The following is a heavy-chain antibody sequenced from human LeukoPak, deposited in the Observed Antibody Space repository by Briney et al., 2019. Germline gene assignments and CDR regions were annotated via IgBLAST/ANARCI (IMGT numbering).Heavy chain of an antibody. CDR2: ISSSSSYI. J-gene: IGHJ4*02. D-gene: IGHD6-13*01. CDR3: ARAYGYSSRWYDYDFDY. CDR1: GFTFSSYN. Sequence: KPGGSLRLSCVASGFTFSSYNMNWVRQAPGKGLEWVSSISSSSSYIYYADSVKGRFTISRDNAKNSLYLQMNSLRAEDTAVYYCARAYGYSSRWYDYDFDYWGQGTLVTVSS. V-gene: IGHV3-21*01.